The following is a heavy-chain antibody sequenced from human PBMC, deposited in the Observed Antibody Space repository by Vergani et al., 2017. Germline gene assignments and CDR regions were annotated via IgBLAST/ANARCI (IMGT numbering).Heavy chain of an antibody. CDR2: ISGSGGST. CDR1: GFTFSSYA. D-gene: IGHD6-19*01. CDR3: AKVRRSGEGDY. V-gene: IGHV3-23*01. J-gene: IGHJ4*02. Sequence: EVQLLESGGGLVQPGGSLRRSCAASGFTFSSYAMSWVRQAPGKGLEWVSAISGSGGSTYYADSVKGRFTISGDNSKITLYLQMNSLRAEDTAVYYCAKVRRSGEGDYWGQGTLVTVSS.